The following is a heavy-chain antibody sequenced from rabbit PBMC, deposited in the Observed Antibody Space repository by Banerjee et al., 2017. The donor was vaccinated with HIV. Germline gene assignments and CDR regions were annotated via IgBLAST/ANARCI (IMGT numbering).Heavy chain of an antibody. CDR3: VRAGVYAGSSSYTGFDFNL. V-gene: IGHV1S40*01. CDR2: IYAGSSGTT. CDR1: GFSFSNSYY. D-gene: IGHD8-1*01. Sequence: QSLEESGGDLVKPGASLTLTCTASGFSFSNSYYMCWVRQAPGKGLEWIACIYAGSSGTTYYASWARGRFPISKTSSPTVTLQMTSLTAADTATYFCVRAGVYAGSSSYTGFDFNLWGPGTLVTVS. J-gene: IGHJ4*01.